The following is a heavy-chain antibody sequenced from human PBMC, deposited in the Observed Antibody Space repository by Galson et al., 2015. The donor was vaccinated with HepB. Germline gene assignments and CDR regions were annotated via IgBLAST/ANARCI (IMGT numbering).Heavy chain of an antibody. Sequence: SVKVSCKASGYTFTSYGISWVRQAPGQGLEWMGWISAYNGNTNYAQKLQGRVTMTTDTSTSTAYMELRSLRSDDTAVYYCARDRYSYGWGGLSVFDYWGQGTLVTVSS. CDR1: GYTFTSYG. V-gene: IGHV1-18*01. D-gene: IGHD5-18*01. CDR3: ARDRYSYGWGGLSVFDY. CDR2: ISAYNGNT. J-gene: IGHJ4*02.